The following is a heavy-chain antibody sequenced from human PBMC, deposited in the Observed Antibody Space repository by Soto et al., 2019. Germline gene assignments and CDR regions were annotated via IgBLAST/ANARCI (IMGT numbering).Heavy chain of an antibody. CDR2: ISPYNDNT. CDR3: ARGMWELHIDY. D-gene: IGHD1-26*01. CDR1: DYTFTSYG. J-gene: IGHJ4*02. Sequence: QVQLVQSGAEVKKPGASVKVSCKASDYTFTSYGINWVRQAPGQGLEWMGWISPYNDNTQYAQRFQGRVTLTTDTSTNTADMELSSRRSYDEAVYYCARGMWELHIDYWGQGALVTVSS. V-gene: IGHV1-18*01.